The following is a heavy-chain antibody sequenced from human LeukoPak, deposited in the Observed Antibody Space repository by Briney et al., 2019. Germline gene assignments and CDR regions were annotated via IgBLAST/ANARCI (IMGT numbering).Heavy chain of an antibody. J-gene: IGHJ5*02. Sequence: PSETLSLTCAVYGGSFSGYYWSWIRQPPGKGLEWIGEINHSGSTNYNPSLKSRVTISVDTSKNQFSLKLSSVTAADPAVYYCARGSSGTYHGVYNWFDPWGQGTLVTVSS. CDR1: GGSFSGYY. V-gene: IGHV4-34*01. CDR3: ARGSSGTYHGVYNWFDP. CDR2: INHSGST. D-gene: IGHD1-26*01.